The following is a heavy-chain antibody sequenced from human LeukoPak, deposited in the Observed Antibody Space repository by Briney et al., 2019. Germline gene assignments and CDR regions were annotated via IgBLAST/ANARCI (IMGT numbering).Heavy chain of an antibody. CDR2: ISYDGSNK. V-gene: IGHV3-30*04. Sequence: GGSLRLSCAASGFTFSSYAMHWVRQAPGKGLEWVAVISYDGSNKYYADSVKGRLTISRDNSKNTLYLQMNSLRAEDTAVYYCARGGITMIVGGQGTLVTVSS. J-gene: IGHJ4*02. CDR3: ARGGITMIV. D-gene: IGHD3-22*01. CDR1: GFTFSSYA.